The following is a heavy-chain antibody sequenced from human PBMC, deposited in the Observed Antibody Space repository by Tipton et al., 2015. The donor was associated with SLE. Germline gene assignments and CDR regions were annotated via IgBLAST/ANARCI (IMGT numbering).Heavy chain of an antibody. CDR1: GCSISSYY. V-gene: IGHV4-59*08. Sequence: TLSLTCTVSGCSISSYYLSWIRQPPGKALERIGYIYYSGSTNYKPSLKSRNTISVDTSKNRFSLKLSSVTAADTAVYYCARHMITGGEFDYCGHGTLVTIS. CDR2: IYYSGST. J-gene: IGHJ4*01. D-gene: IGHD3-16*01. CDR3: ARHMITGGEFDY.